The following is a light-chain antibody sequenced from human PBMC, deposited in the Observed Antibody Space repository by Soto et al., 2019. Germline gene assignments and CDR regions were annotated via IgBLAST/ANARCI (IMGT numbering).Light chain of an antibody. J-gene: IGKJ1*01. V-gene: IGKV3-20*01. CDR2: GAS. CDR3: QQYGSSPRT. CDR1: QTVRSSS. Sequence: DIVLTQSPGTLSLSPGERATLSCRASQTVRSSSLAWYQQKPGQAPRLLIFGASHRAAGFPDRFSGSGSGTDFTLTISRLEPEDFAVYYCQQYGSSPRTFGQGTKVEI.